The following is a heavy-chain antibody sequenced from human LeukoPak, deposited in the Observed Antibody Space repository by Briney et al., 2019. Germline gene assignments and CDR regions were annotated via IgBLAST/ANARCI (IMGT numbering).Heavy chain of an antibody. CDR1: GFTFSSYA. Sequence: GGSLRLSCAASGFTFSSYAMSWVRQAPGKGLEWVSVISCSGGSTYYADSVKGRFTISRDNSKNTLYLQMNSLRAEDTAVYYCAKEGDVYSSSEFDYWGQGTLVTVSS. D-gene: IGHD6-13*01. V-gene: IGHV3-23*01. J-gene: IGHJ4*02. CDR3: AKEGDVYSSSEFDY. CDR2: ISCSGGST.